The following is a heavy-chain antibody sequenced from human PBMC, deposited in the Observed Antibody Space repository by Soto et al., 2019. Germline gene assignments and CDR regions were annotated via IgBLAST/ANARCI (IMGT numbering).Heavy chain of an antibody. V-gene: IGHV5-51*01. CDR1: GYSFTSYW. D-gene: IGHD5-18*01. J-gene: IGHJ6*02. CDR3: ASQLGYSYGYRSYYYGMDV. CDR2: IYPGDSDT. Sequence: PGESLKISCKGSGYSFTSYWIGWVRQMPGKGLEWMGIIYPGDSDTRYSPSFQGQVTISADKSISTAYLQWSSLKASDTAMYYCASQLGYSYGYRSYYYGMDVWGQGTTVTVSS.